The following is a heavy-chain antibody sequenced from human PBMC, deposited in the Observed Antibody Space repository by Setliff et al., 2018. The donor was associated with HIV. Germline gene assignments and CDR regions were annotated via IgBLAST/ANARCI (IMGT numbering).Heavy chain of an antibody. Sequence: GGSLRLSCVASGFTFSNFAMHWVRQAPGEGLEWVSVISYDASRTSYVDSVKGRFTISRDNSKNTVFLQLNTLRPEDTAVYYCARGPGCTSCYGETIWNYYYYYYMDVWGKGTTVTVSS. CDR1: GFTFSNFA. CDR3: ARGPGCTSCYGETIWNYYYYYYMDV. D-gene: IGHD2-2*01. CDR2: ISYDASRT. J-gene: IGHJ6*03. V-gene: IGHV3-30*01.